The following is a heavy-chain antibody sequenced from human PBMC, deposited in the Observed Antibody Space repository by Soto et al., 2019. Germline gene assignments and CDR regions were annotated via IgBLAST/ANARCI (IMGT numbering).Heavy chain of an antibody. V-gene: IGHV4-59*01. CDR3: ARGRACYDSSDFFDY. Sequence: QVQLQESGPGLVKPSETLSLTCTVSGGSISSYYWSWIRQPPGKGLEWIGYIYYSGSTNYNPSLKSRVTISVDTSKNQFSLKLSSVTAADTAVNYCARGRACYDSSDFFDYWGQGTLVTVSS. D-gene: IGHD3-22*01. CDR2: IYYSGST. J-gene: IGHJ4*02. CDR1: GGSISSYY.